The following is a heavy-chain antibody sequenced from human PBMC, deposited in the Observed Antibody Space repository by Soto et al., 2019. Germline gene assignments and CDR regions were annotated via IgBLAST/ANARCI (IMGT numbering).Heavy chain of an antibody. CDR3: AKDTYPIAVAGGAKDY. CDR2: ISWNSGSI. D-gene: IGHD6-19*01. V-gene: IGHV3-9*01. CDR1: GFTFDDYA. J-gene: IGHJ4*02. Sequence: GGSLRLSCAASGFTFDDYAMHWVRQAPGKGLEWVSGISWNSGSIGYADSVKGRFTISRDNAKNSLYLQMNSLRAEDTALYYCAKDTYPIAVAGGAKDYWGQGTLVTVSS.